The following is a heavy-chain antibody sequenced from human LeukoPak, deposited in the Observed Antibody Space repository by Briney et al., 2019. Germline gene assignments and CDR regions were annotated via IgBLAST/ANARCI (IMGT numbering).Heavy chain of an antibody. D-gene: IGHD3-16*01. CDR1: GFTFPNYE. CDR3: ARGFGPTY. V-gene: IGHV3-48*03. J-gene: IGHJ4*02. Sequence: GGSLRLSCAASGFTFPNYEMHWGRQAPGQGLEWVSYISTSGNTIYYADSVKGRFTTSRDNAKNSLYLQMNSLRAEDTAVYYCARGFGPTYWGQGTLVTVSS. CDR2: ISTSGNTI.